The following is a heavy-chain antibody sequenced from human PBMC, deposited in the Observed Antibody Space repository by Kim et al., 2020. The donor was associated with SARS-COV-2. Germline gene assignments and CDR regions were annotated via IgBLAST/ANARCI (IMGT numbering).Heavy chain of an antibody. V-gene: IGHV1-69*13. J-gene: IGHJ5*02. CDR2: IIPIFGTA. D-gene: IGHD2-15*01. Sequence: SVKVSCKASGGTFSNYAISWVRQAPGQGLEWMGGIIPIFGTANYAQKFQGRVTITADESTSTAYMELSSLRSEDTAVYYCARDSVVVVAGAWGWFDPWGQGTLVTVSS. CDR3: ARDSVVVVAGAWGWFDP. CDR1: GGTFSNYA.